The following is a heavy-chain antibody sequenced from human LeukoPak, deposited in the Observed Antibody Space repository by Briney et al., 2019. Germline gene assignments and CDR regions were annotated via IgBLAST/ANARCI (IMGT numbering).Heavy chain of an antibody. D-gene: IGHD6-6*01. J-gene: IGHJ6*03. CDR2: IYYSGST. V-gene: IGHV4-59*01. Sequence: SETLSLTCAVSGGSISSYYWSCIRQPPGKGLEWIGYIYYSGSTKYNPSLKSRVTISVDTSKNQFSLKLSSVTAADTAVYYCARAAHSSSSGYYYYYMDVWGKGATVTVSS. CDR3: ARAAHSSSSGYYYYYMDV. CDR1: GGSISSYY.